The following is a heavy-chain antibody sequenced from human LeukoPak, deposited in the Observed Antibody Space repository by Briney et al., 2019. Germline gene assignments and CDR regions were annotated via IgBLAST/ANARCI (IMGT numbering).Heavy chain of an antibody. CDR3: AKDPGAYYNFWSGYFDY. Sequence: GGSLRLSCAASGFTFSTYAMSWVRQAPGTGLEWVSGISGTGAGAHYADSVKGRFTISRDNSKNTLYLQMNSLRAADTAVYYCAKDPGAYYNFWSGYFDYWGQGTLVTVSS. CDR2: ISGTGAGA. CDR1: GFTFSTYA. D-gene: IGHD3-3*01. J-gene: IGHJ4*02. V-gene: IGHV3-23*01.